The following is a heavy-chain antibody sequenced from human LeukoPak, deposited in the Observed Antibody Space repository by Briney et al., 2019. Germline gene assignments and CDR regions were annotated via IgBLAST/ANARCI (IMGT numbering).Heavy chain of an antibody. CDR2: IYTSGYT. V-gene: IGHV4-61*02. CDR3: AGMIGCFDY. J-gene: IGHJ4*02. CDR1: GASVSSGNYY. D-gene: IGHD3-16*01. Sequence: SQTLSLTCTVSGASVSSGNYYWSWIRQPAGKRLELIGRIYTSGYTDFNPSLKSRVTISVDKSKNQFSLRLNSVTAADTAVYYCAGMIGCFDYWGQGIVVTVSS.